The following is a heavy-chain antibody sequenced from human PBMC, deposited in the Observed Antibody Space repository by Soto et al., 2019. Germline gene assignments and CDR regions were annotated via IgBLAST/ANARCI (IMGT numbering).Heavy chain of an antibody. CDR3: ARAKNFGSGELDY. J-gene: IGHJ4*02. Sequence: QVQLVQSGAEVKKPGASVKVSCKASGYTFTGHYILWVRQAPGQGLEWMGWVNPISGCTIYAQKFLGWVTMTRDTSTSTAYLELRSLTSDATAVYYCARAKNFGSGELDYWGQGTLVTVSS. V-gene: IGHV1-2*04. CDR2: VNPISGCT. D-gene: IGHD3-10*01. CDR1: GYTFTGHY.